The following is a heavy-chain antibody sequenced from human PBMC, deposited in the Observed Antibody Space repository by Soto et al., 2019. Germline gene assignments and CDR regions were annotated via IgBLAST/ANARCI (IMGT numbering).Heavy chain of an antibody. V-gene: IGHV4-4*02. CDR3: ARDQGYCSGGSCYAFDS. D-gene: IGHD2-15*01. Sequence: SETLSLTCAVSGGSISSSNWWSWVRQPPGKGLEWIGEIYYSGTTKYNPSLKSRVTISVDKSKNQFSLNLYSVTAADTAVYYCARDQGYCSGGSCYAFDSWGQGTLVTVSS. CDR1: GGSISSSNW. J-gene: IGHJ4*02. CDR2: IYYSGTT.